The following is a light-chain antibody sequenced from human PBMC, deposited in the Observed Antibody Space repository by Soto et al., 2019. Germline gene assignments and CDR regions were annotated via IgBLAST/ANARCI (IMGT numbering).Light chain of an antibody. CDR2: GGS. CDR3: QQYSSGM. CDR1: QSVDSNY. Sequence: IVLTQSPGTLSLSPGERATLSCRGSQSVDSNYLAWYQQKPGQAPRLLIYGGSRRATGIPDRFSGGGSGTDFTLTISSLEPEDYAVYYCQQYSSGMFGQGTKVEI. J-gene: IGKJ1*01. V-gene: IGKV3-20*01.